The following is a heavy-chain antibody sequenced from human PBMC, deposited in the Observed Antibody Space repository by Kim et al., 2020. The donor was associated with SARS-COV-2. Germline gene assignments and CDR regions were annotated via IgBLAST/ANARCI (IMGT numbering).Heavy chain of an antibody. CDR1: GGSISSSSYY. D-gene: IGHD3-10*01. CDR3: ARHPPGDRGGIISSWF. V-gene: IGHV4-39*01. CDR2: IYYSGST. Sequence: SETLSLTCTVSGGSISSSSYYWGWIRQPPGKGLEWIGSIYYSGSTYYNPSLKSRVTISVDTSKNQFSLKLSSVTAADTAVYYCARHPPGDRGGIISSWF. J-gene: IGHJ5*01.